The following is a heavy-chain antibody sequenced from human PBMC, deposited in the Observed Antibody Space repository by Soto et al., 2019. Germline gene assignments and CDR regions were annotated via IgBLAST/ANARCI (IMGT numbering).Heavy chain of an antibody. CDR1: GFTFSGYW. CDR3: TRGGGGLDV. J-gene: IGHJ6*02. V-gene: IGHV3-74*01. CDR2: INPDGSDI. D-gene: IGHD3-16*01. Sequence: GGSLRLSCAASGFTFSGYWMHWVRQAPGKGLVWVSRINPDGSDINYADSVKGRFAISRDNAKNTLYLQMSSLRPEDTAVYYCTRGGGGLDVWGLGTTVTVSS.